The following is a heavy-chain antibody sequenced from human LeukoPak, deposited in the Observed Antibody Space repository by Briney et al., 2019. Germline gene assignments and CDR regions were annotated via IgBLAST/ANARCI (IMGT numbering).Heavy chain of an antibody. CDR1: GFTVSSNY. CDR3: AREEDSSGWRYYFDY. J-gene: IGHJ4*02. CDR2: IYSGGST. D-gene: IGHD6-19*01. Sequence: SGGSLRLSCAASGFTVSSNYMSWVRQAPGKGLEWVSVIYSGGSTYYADSVKGRFTLSRDNSKNTLYLQMNSLRAEDTAVYYCAREEDSSGWRYYFDYWGQGTLVTVSS. V-gene: IGHV3-66*01.